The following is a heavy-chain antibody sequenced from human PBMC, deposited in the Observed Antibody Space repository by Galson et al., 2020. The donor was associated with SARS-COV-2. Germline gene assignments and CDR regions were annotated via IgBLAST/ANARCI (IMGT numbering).Heavy chain of an antibody. V-gene: IGHV3-30*18. D-gene: IGHD3-3*01. CDR2: ISYDGSNK. CDR3: AKDRPHTIFGVVIIQSPIDY. CDR1: GFTFSSYG. Sequence: PGGSLRLSCAASGFTFSSYGMHWVRQAPGKGLEWVAVISYDGSNKYYADSVKGRFTISRDNSKNTLYLQMNSLRAEDTAVYYCAKDRPHTIFGVVIIQSPIDYWGQGTLVTVSS. J-gene: IGHJ4*02.